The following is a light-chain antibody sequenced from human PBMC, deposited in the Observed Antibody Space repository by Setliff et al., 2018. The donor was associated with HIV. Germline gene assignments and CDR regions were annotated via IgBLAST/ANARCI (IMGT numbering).Light chain of an antibody. J-gene: IGLJ1*01. V-gene: IGLV2-23*01. CDR1: SNDVGRYDL. CDR3: CSNTGSNTYV. Sequence: SCTGTSNDVGRYDLVSWYQQHPARAPKLIIYQATRRPSGASNRFSGSKSGNTASLTISGLQAEDEADYYCCSNTGSNTYVFGSGT. CDR2: QAT.